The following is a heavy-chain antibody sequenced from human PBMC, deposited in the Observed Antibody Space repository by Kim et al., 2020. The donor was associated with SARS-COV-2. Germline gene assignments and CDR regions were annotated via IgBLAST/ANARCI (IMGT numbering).Heavy chain of an antibody. V-gene: IGHV3-7*03. D-gene: IGHD7-27*01. CDR1: GFTFSSYW. Sequence: GGSLRLSCAGSGFTFSSYWMTWVRQAPGKGLEWVANIKQDGSEKFYVDSVKGRFTISRDNAKNSLYLQMNSLRAEDTAMYYCASPLGPSRAHRRGDWYFDLWGRGTLVTVSS. CDR3: ASPLGPSRAHRRGDWYFDL. J-gene: IGHJ2*01. CDR2: IKQDGSEK.